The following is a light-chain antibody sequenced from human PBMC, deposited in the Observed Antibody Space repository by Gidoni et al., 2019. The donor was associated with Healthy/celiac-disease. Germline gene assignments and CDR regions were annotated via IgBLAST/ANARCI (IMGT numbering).Light chain of an antibody. Sequence: EIVMPQPPATLSVSPGARATPSCSASQSVSSNLAWYQQKPGQAPRLLSYGASTRATGSPARFSGSGSGTEFTLTISSLQSEDFAVYYCQKYNNWPPWTFGQGTKVEIK. CDR1: QSVSSN. V-gene: IGKV3-15*01. CDR2: GAS. CDR3: QKYNNWPPWT. J-gene: IGKJ1*01.